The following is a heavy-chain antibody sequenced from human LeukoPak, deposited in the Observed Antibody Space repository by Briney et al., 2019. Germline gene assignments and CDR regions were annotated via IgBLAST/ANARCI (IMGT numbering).Heavy chain of an antibody. Sequence: ASVKVSCKASGYTFTNYYIHWVRQAPAQGLEWMGIINPGGSRTSYAQKFQGRVTMTRDTCTSTVYLELRSLRCEDTAVYYCAGGTTSTKGAFDMWGQGTMVTVSS. CDR3: AGGTTSTKGAFDM. CDR1: GYTFTNYY. V-gene: IGHV1-46*01. CDR2: INPGGSRT. J-gene: IGHJ3*02. D-gene: IGHD1-26*01.